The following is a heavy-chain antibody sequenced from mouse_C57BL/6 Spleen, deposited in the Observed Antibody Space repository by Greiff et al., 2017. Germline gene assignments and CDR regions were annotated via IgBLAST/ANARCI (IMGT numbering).Heavy chain of an antibody. CDR1: GYTFTSYW. V-gene: IGHV1-50*01. D-gene: IGHD2-4*01. J-gene: IGHJ3*01. CDR3: ARFDYDGAWFAY. CDR2: IDPSDSYT. Sequence: QVQLQQPGAELVKPGASVKLSCKASGYTFTSYWMQWVKQRPGQGLEWIGEIDPSDSYTNYNQKFKGKATLTVDTSSSTAYMQLSSLISEDSAVYYCARFDYDGAWFAYWGQGTLVTVSA.